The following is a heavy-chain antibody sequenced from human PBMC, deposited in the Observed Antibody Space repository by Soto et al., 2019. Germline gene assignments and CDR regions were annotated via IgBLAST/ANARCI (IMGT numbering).Heavy chain of an antibody. J-gene: IGHJ5*02. Sequence: SETLSLTCTVSGGSISSYYWSWIRQPPGKGLEWIGYIYYSGSTNYNPSLKSRVTISVDTSKNQFSLKLSSVTAADTAVYYCARQAGGTVTIFGVVIPGNWFDPWGQGTLVTIS. D-gene: IGHD3-3*01. CDR2: IYYSGST. CDR1: GGSISSYY. V-gene: IGHV4-59*08. CDR3: ARQAGGTVTIFGVVIPGNWFDP.